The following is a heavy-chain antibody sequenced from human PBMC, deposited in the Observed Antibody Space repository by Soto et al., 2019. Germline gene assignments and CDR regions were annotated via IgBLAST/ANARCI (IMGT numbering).Heavy chain of an antibody. V-gene: IGHV3-11*05. CDR3: AWWGVLVGYTSSFDY. Sequence: QVQLVESGGGLVKPGGSLRLSCADSGFTYSDYYMSWIRQAPGKVLEWLSYISDGSTDTHYEDSVQGRLTNSRDNAENSLYLQMDSLRAEDTAVYYCAWWGVLVGYTSSFDYWGRVTLVTVSS. CDR2: ISDGSTDT. D-gene: IGHD1-26*01. CDR1: GFTYSDYY. J-gene: IGHJ4*02.